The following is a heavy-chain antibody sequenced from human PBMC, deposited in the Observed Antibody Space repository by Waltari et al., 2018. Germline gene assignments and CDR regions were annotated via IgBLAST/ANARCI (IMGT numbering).Heavy chain of an antibody. D-gene: IGHD3-10*01. V-gene: IGHV3-48*04. CDR2: ISSSSTI. CDR3: ARIGLGEGY. CDR1: GFTFSSYS. J-gene: IGHJ4*02. Sequence: EVQLVESGGGLVQPGGSLRLSCAASGFTFSSYSMNWVRQAPGKGLEWVSYISSSSTIYYADSVKGRFTISRDNAKNSLYLQMNSLRAEDTAVYYCARIGLGEGYWGQGTLVTVSS.